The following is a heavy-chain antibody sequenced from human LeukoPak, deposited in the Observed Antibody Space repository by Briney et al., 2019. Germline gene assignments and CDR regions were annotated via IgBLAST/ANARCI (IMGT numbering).Heavy chain of an antibody. V-gene: IGHV4-34*01. CDR1: GGSFSGYY. Sequence: SSETLSLTCAVHGGSFSGYYWSWIRQPPGEGLEWIGEINHSGSTNHNPSLKSRDTISVDTSKNQFSLKLSSVTAADTAVYYCARGPYGDYDHWYFDLWGRGTLVTVSS. CDR2: INHSGST. CDR3: ARGPYGDYDHWYFDL. J-gene: IGHJ2*01. D-gene: IGHD4-17*01.